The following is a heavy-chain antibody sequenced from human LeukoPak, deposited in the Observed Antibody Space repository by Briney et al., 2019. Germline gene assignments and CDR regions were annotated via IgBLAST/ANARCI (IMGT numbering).Heavy chain of an antibody. CDR2: IYAGDFDT. Sequence: KPGESLKISCKGSGYTFTSYWIAWVRQMPGKGLGWMGIIYAGDFDTRYSPSFQGQVTISADKSINTAYLQWSNLEASDTAMYYCARRYASSDWYYFDYWGQGTLVTVSS. CDR3: ARRYASSDWYYFDY. D-gene: IGHD6-13*01. J-gene: IGHJ4*02. V-gene: IGHV5-51*01. CDR1: GYTFTSYW.